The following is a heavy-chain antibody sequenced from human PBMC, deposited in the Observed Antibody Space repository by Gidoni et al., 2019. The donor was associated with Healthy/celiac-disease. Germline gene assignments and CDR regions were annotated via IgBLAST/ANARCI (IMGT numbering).Heavy chain of an antibody. V-gene: IGHV3-21*01. CDR2: ISSSSSYI. Sequence: EVQLVESGGGLVKPGGSLRLSCSASGFTFSSYSMNWVRQAPGKGLEWVSSISSSSSYIYYADAVKGRFTIARDNAKNSLYLQMNSLRAEDTAVYYCAREVDSYGRDYWGQGTLVTVSS. CDR1: GFTFSSYS. CDR3: AREVDSYGRDY. J-gene: IGHJ4*02. D-gene: IGHD5-18*01.